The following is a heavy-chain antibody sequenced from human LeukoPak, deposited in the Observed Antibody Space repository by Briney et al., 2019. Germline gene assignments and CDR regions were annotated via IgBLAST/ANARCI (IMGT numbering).Heavy chain of an antibody. CDR1: GGSISSGGYF. CDR2: IYYSGST. Sequence: PSETLSLTCTVSGGSISSGGYFWSWIRQHPGKGLEWIGYIYYSGSTYYNPSLKSRVTISVDKSKNQFSLKLSSVTAADTAVYYCARGHGGNSRVWYYFDYWGQGTLVTVSS. CDR3: ARGHGGNSRVWYYFDY. D-gene: IGHD4-23*01. V-gene: IGHV4-31*03. J-gene: IGHJ4*02.